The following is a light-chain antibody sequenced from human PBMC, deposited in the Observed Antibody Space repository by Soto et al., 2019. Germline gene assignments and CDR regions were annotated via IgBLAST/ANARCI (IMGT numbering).Light chain of an antibody. CDR2: GAS. CDR1: RSVSNNY. V-gene: IGKV3-20*01. Sequence: EIVLTQSPGTLSLSPGERATLSCRASRSVSNNYLAWYQQKPGQAPRLLIYGASNRATGIPDRFSGSGSGTDFTLTISRLEPEDFAVYYCQQYGSSSITFGQGTRLEIK. CDR3: QQYGSSSIT. J-gene: IGKJ5*01.